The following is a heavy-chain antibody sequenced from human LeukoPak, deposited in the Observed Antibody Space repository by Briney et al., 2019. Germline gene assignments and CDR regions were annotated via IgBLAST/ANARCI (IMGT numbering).Heavy chain of an antibody. J-gene: IGHJ5*02. CDR2: IYSGGDT. D-gene: IGHD1-7*01. Sequence: GGSLRLSCAASGFTISNNYMNWVRQAPGEGLEWVSLIYSGGDTYYAGSVKGRFTISRDHSKNTLYLQMNSLRVEDTAVYYCARDPPAVRTNTYAWGQGTLVTVSS. V-gene: IGHV3-66*01. CDR1: GFTISNNY. CDR3: ARDPPAVRTNTYA.